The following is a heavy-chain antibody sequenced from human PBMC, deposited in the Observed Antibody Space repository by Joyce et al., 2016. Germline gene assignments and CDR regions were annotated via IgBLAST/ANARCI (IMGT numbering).Heavy chain of an antibody. D-gene: IGHD3-10*01. CDR2: VKDRGRT. Sequence: QVQLQEWVAGLLKPSETLSHTCAVYGGSLRGYYWSRIRQAPGLGLEWIGEVKDRGRTNYVPTLKSRATTSMDTSKNQFSLRLTTVTAADTAVHFCARARRRIILARGEMGEYLQHWGRGTVVIVSS. CDR3: ARARRRIILARGEMGEYLQH. V-gene: IGHV4-34*01. CDR1: GGSLRGYY. J-gene: IGHJ1*01.